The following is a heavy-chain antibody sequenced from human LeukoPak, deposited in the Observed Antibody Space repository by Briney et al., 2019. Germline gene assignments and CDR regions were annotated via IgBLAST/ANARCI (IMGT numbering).Heavy chain of an antibody. V-gene: IGHV3-15*01. CDR2: IKSKTDGGTT. J-gene: IGHJ4*02. CDR1: GFTFSNVW. D-gene: IGHD3-22*01. Sequence: PGGSLRLSCAASGFTFSNVWMSWVRQAPGKGLEWVGRIKSKTDGGTTDNAAPVKGRFTISRDDSKNTLYLEMNSLKTEDTAVYYCSTGSSYDRSAWSYWGQGTLVTVSS. CDR3: STGSSYDRSAWSY.